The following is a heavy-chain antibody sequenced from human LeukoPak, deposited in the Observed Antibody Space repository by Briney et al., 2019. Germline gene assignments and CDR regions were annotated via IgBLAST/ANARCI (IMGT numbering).Heavy chain of an antibody. CDR2: INTNTGNP. CDR1: GYTFTSYA. CDR3: AATIFGVVITPGDAFDI. J-gene: IGHJ3*02. D-gene: IGHD3-3*01. V-gene: IGHV7-4-1*02. Sequence: ASVKVSCKASGYTFTSYAMNWVRQAPGQGLEWMGWINTNTGNPTYAQGFTGRFVFSLGTSVSTAYLQISSLKAEDTAVYYCAATIFGVVITPGDAFDIWGQGTMVTVSS.